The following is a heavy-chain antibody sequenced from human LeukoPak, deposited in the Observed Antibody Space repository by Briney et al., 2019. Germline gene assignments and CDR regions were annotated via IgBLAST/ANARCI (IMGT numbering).Heavy chain of an antibody. CDR2: ISAYNGNT. J-gene: IGHJ4*02. V-gene: IGHV1-18*01. Sequence: GASVRVSCKASGYTFISYAISWVRQAPGQGLEWMGRISAYNGNTNYAQKFQGRVTMTTDTSTSTAYMELRSLRSDDTAVYYCARDYSSGWFRFDYWGQGTLVTVSS. CDR3: ARDYSSGWFRFDY. CDR1: GYTFISYA. D-gene: IGHD6-19*01.